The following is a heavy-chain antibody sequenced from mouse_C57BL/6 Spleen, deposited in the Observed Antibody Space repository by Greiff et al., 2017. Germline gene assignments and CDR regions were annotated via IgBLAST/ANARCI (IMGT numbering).Heavy chain of an antibody. CDR2: IWRGGST. V-gene: IGHV2-5*01. Sequence: VMLVESGPGLVQPSQSLSITCTVSGFSLTSYGVHWVRQSPGKGLEWLGVIWRGGSTDYNAAFMSRLSITKDNSKSQVFFKMNSLQADDTAIYYCAYPSDSNYGGTFAYWGQGTLVTVSA. J-gene: IGHJ3*01. D-gene: IGHD2-5*01. CDR1: GFSLTSYG. CDR3: AYPSDSNYGGTFAY.